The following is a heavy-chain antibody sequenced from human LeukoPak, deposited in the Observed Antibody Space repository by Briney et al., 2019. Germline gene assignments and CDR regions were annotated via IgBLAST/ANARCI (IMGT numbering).Heavy chain of an antibody. CDR3: ARDRVEWELFVAGSFDY. CDR1: GYTFTNYG. CDR2: ISTHNGNT. Sequence: ASVKVSCKASGYTFTNYGISWVRQAPGQGLEWMAWISTHNGNTNYAQKLQGRATLTTDTSTSTAYMELRSLRSDDTAVYYCARDRVEWELFVAGSFDYWGQGTLVTVSS. D-gene: IGHD1-26*01. V-gene: IGHV1-18*01. J-gene: IGHJ4*02.